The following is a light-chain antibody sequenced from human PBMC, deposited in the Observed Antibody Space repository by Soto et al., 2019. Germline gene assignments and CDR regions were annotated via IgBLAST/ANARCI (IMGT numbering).Light chain of an antibody. CDR3: QQYGSSPPT. J-gene: IGKJ1*01. CDR2: GAS. Sequence: EIVLTQSPGTLALSPGERATLSCRASQSVSTNNLAWYQQKPGQAPRLLIYGASSRATDIPARFSGSGSGTDFTLTITRLEPEDFAVYYCQQYGSSPPTFGQGTKVEIK. V-gene: IGKV3-20*01. CDR1: QSVSTNN.